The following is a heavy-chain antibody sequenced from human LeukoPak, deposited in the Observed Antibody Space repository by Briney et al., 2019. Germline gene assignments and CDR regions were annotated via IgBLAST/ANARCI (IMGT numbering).Heavy chain of an antibody. V-gene: IGHV1-69*05. D-gene: IGHD1-26*01. CDR1: GGTFSSYA. J-gene: IGHJ4*02. CDR3: ARAWVVGVPGCDY. CDR2: IIPIFGTA. Sequence: SVKVSCKASGGTFSSYAISWVRQAPGQGLEWMGGIIPIFGTANYAQKFQGRVTMTTDTSTSTAYMELRSLRSDDTAVYYCARAWVVGVPGCDYWGQGTLVTVSS.